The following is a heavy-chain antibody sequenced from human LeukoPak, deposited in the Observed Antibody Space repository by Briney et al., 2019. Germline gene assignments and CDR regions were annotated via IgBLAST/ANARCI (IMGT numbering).Heavy chain of an antibody. CDR1: GGSISTYY. CDR3: ARDGSTSLKSANWFDP. D-gene: IGHD2-2*01. CDR2: IYSSGST. J-gene: IGHJ5*02. V-gene: IGHV4-4*07. Sequence: SETLSLTCTVSGGSISTYYWSWIRQPAGKGLEWIGRIYSSGSTNYKPSLKRRVTMSVDTSKNQFSLKLSSVTAADTAVYYCARDGSTSLKSANWFDPWGQGTLVTVSS.